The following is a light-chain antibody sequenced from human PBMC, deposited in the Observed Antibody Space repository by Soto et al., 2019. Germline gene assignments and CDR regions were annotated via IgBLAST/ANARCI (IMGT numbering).Light chain of an antibody. J-gene: IGLJ1*01. CDR3: NSYTSSTAYV. V-gene: IGLV2-14*01. Sequence: QSVLTQPASVSGSPGQSITISCTGTSSDVGGYNYVSWYQLHPGKAPKLIIYEVSNRPSRDSNRFSGSKSGNTASLTISGLQAEDEADYYCNSYTSSTAYVFGTGTKVTVL. CDR2: EVS. CDR1: SSDVGGYNY.